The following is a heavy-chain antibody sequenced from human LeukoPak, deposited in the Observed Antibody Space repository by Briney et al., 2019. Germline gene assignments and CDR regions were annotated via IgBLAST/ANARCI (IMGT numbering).Heavy chain of an antibody. CDR2: MNPNSGNT. V-gene: IGHV1-8*01. CDR3: ARGTGGFLEWLGPDYYFDY. D-gene: IGHD3-3*01. J-gene: IGHJ4*02. CDR1: GYTFTSYD. Sequence: ASVKVSCKASGYTFTSYDINWVRQATGQGLEWMGWMNPNSGNTGYAQKFQGRVTMTRNTSISTAYMELSSLRSEDTAVYYCARGTGGFLEWLGPDYYFDYWGQGTLVTVSS.